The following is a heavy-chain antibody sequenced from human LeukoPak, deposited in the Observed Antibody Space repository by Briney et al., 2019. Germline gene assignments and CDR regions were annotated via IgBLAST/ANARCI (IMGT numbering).Heavy chain of an antibody. J-gene: IGHJ4*02. CDR2: ITTTVGDT. Sequence: GGSLRLSCAASGFTFSSYWMSWVRQPPGRRLEWVSTITTTVGDTHYADSVKGRFTVSRDDSKGTLFLQMNSLRAEDTGVYYCAKRPYGSGGGHFDHWGQGTLAIVSS. CDR1: GFTFSSYW. CDR3: AKRPYGSGGGHFDH. V-gene: IGHV3-23*01. D-gene: IGHD3-10*01.